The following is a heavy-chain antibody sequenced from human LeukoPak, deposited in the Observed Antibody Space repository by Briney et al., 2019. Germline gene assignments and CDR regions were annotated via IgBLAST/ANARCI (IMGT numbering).Heavy chain of an antibody. CDR2: INHSGSI. Sequence: PSDTLSLTCAVYGGSFSNYYWSWIRQPPGKGLEWIGEINHSGSINHNPSLKSRVTISIDTSKNQFSLKLTSVTAADTAVYYCAKVYSYGSKDGLWGQGTLVTVSS. V-gene: IGHV4-34*01. CDR1: GGSFSNYY. D-gene: IGHD5-18*01. J-gene: IGHJ4*02. CDR3: AKVYSYGSKDGL.